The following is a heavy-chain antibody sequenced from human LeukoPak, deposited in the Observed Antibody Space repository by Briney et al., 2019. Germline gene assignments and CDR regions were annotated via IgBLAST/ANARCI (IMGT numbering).Heavy chain of an antibody. J-gene: IGHJ5*01. V-gene: IGHV1-18*01. CDR2: ISAYSGNT. CDR1: GYTFTTYG. D-gene: IGHD3-22*01. Sequence: ASVKVSCEASGYTFTTYGISWVRQPPGQELEWMGWISAYSGNTKYAQKCQGRFIMTTDTSTSTAYMELRSLRSDDTAVYYCARGARNYYDSSSIDTWGHGTLVTVSS. CDR3: ARGARNYYDSSSIDT.